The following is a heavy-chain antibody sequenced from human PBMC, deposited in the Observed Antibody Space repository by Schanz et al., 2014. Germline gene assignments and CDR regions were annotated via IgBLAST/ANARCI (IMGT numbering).Heavy chain of an antibody. CDR2: ISSSSSTI. Sequence: EVQLVESGGGLVQPRGSLRLSCAASEFSFSSFGMNWVRQAPGKGLEWVSYISSSSSTIYYADSVKGRFTISRDNSKNTLYLQMNSLRAEDTAVYYCAKDLPSDYYIAYWGQGTLVTVSA. CDR1: EFSFSSFG. CDR3: AKDLPSDYYIAY. V-gene: IGHV3-48*01. D-gene: IGHD3-22*01. J-gene: IGHJ4*02.